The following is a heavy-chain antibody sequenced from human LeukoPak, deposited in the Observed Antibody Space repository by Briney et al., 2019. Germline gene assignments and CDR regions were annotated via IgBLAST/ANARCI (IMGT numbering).Heavy chain of an antibody. CDR3: ARRWVYDKRAFDA. D-gene: IGHD3-16*01. V-gene: IGHV4-59*08. CDR2: IYHTGST. CDR1: GASVSSGYY. J-gene: IGHJ3*01. Sequence: SETLPLTCTVSGASVSSGYYWSWIRQPPGKGLEWIAYIYHTGSTDSNPSLKSRVTISLDTSKNQFSLKLSSVTAADTAVYYCARRWVYDKRAFDAWGQGTMVTVSS.